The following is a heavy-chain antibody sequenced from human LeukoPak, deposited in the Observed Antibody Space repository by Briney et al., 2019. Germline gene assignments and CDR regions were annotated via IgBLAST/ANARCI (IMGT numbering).Heavy chain of an antibody. V-gene: IGHV1-24*01. CDR2: FDPEDGET. CDR3: ATDYRYYEIRSIKFQH. Sequence: ASVKVSCKVSGYTLTGLSMHWVRQAPGQGLEWMGGFDPEDGETIYAQKFQGRVTMTWDTSTDTAYMELSSLRSEDTAVYYCATDYRYYEIRSIKFQHWGQGTLVTVSS. D-gene: IGHD3-22*01. CDR1: GYTLTGLS. J-gene: IGHJ1*01.